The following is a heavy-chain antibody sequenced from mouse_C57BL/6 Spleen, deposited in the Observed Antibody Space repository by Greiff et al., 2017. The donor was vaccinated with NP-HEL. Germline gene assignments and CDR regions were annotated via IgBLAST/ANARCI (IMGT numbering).Heavy chain of an antibody. CDR2: ISYDGSN. CDR3: ARGGQGVYYFDY. V-gene: IGHV3-6*01. J-gene: IGHJ2*01. CDR1: GYSITSGYY. Sequence: EVQRVESGPGLVKPSQSLSLTCSVTGYSITSGYYWNWIRQFPGNKLEWMGYISYDGSNNYNPSLKNRISITRDTSKNQFFLKLNSVTTEDTATYYCARGGQGVYYFDYWGQGTTLTVSS. D-gene: IGHD3-3*01.